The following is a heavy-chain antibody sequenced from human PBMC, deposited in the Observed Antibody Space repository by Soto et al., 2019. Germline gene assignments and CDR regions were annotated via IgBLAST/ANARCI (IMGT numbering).Heavy chain of an antibody. CDR3: AKDRGIAVAGIYYGMDV. J-gene: IGHJ6*02. V-gene: IGHV3-30*18. D-gene: IGHD6-19*01. CDR2: ISYDGSNK. Sequence: GGSLRLSCAASGFTFSSYGMHWVRQAPGKGLEWVAVISYDGSNKYYADSVKGRLTISRDNSKNTLSLQMNSLRTEDTALYYCAKDRGIAVAGIYYGMDVWGQGITVTVSS. CDR1: GFTFSSYG.